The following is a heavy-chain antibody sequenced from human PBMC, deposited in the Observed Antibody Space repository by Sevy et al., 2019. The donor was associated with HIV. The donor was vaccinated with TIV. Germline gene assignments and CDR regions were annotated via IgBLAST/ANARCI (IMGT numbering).Heavy chain of an antibody. V-gene: IGHV1-69*10. CDR3: AMGRPGLYYYYYMDV. CDR2: IIPILGIA. D-gene: IGHD1-1*01. J-gene: IGHJ6*03. CDR1: GGTFSSYA. Sequence: VKVSCKASGGTFSSYAISWVRQAPGQGLEWMGGIIPILGIANYAQKFQGRVTITADKSTSTAYMELSSLRSEDTAVYYCAMGRPGLYYYYYMDVWGKGTTVTVSS.